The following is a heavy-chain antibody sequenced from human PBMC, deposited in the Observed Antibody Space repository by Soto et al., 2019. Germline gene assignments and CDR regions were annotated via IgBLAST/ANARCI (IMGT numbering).Heavy chain of an antibody. Sequence: EVQLVESGGGLVKPGGSLRLSCAASGFRFSDAWLTWVRQAPGKGLEWVCRVKSKTAGETEAYATFVKCRFTISRDDSKNALKLQMNSLKTEDRAVYYCAAERAYFHDSNGYVAIDFWGQGTLVTVSS. CDR1: GFRFSDAW. CDR3: AAERAYFHDSNGYVAIDF. J-gene: IGHJ4*02. CDR2: VKSKTAGETE. D-gene: IGHD3-22*01. V-gene: IGHV3-15*07.